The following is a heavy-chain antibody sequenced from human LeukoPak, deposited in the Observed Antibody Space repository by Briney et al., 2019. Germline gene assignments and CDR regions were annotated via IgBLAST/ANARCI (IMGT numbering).Heavy chain of an antibody. J-gene: IGHJ4*02. CDR2: ITTTGNT. D-gene: IGHD2-2*01. CDR1: GFTFSSYA. V-gene: IGHV3-23*01. CDR3: ASRRYCTSTTCPYYFDY. Sequence: PGGSLRLSCAASGFTFSSYAMSWVRQAPGRGLEWVSGITTTGNTYYADSVKGRFTISRDNSKNTLYLQMNSLRAEDTAAYYCASRRYCTSTTCPYYFDYWGQGTLVTVSS.